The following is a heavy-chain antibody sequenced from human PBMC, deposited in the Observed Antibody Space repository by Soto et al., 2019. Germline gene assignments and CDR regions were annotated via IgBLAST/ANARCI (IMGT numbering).Heavy chain of an antibody. CDR2: IYYSGST. D-gene: IGHD3-10*01. V-gene: IGHV4-39*01. CDR3: ARSRLPYYYGSGERPTRYYFDY. CDR1: GGSISSSSYY. Sequence: QLQLQESGPGLVKPSETLSLTCTVSGGSISSSSYYWGWIRQPPGKGLEWIGSIYYSGSTYYNPSLKSRVTISVDTSKNQFSLKLSSVTAADTAVYYCARSRLPYYYGSGERPTRYYFDYWGQGTLVTVSS. J-gene: IGHJ4*02.